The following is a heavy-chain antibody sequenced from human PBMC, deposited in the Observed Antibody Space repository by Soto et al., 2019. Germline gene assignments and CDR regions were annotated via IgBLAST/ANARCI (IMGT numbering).Heavy chain of an antibody. Sequence: GGSLRLSCAASGFTFSSYWMHWVRQAPGKGLVWVSRINSDGSSTSYADSVKGRFTISRDNAKNTLYLQMNSLRAEDTAVYYCAREGATREPYYYYYGMDVWGQGTTVTVS. CDR2: INSDGSST. D-gene: IGHD1-26*01. CDR3: AREGATREPYYYYYGMDV. CDR1: GFTFSSYW. J-gene: IGHJ6*02. V-gene: IGHV3-74*01.